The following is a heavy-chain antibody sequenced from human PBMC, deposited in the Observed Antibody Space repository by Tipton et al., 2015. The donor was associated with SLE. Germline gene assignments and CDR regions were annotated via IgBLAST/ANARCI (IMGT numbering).Heavy chain of an antibody. D-gene: IGHD5-12*01. Sequence: TLSLTCTVYGGSLSGYYWSWIRQPPGKGLEWLGYIYYTGSTNYNPSLKSRVTMSVDTSKDQVSLKLSSVTAADTAIYYCARGNQHSGYDGFDYWGQGTLVTVSS. CDR1: GGSLSGYY. CDR2: IYYTGST. V-gene: IGHV4-59*01. J-gene: IGHJ4*02. CDR3: ARGNQHSGYDGFDY.